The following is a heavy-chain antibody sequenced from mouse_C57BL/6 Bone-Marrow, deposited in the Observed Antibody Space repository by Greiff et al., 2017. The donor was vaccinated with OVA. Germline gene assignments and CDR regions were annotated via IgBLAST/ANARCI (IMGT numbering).Heavy chain of an antibody. CDR2: INPNNGGT. V-gene: IGHV1-18*01. J-gene: IGHJ4*01. CDR3: ARHYSNYEDAMDY. CDR1: GYTFTDYN. Sequence: VQLKESGPELVKPGASVKIPCKASGYTFTDYNMDWVKQSHGKSLEWIGDINPNNGGTIYNQKFKGKATLTVDKSSSTAYMELRSLTSEDTAVYYCARHYSNYEDAMDYWGQGTSVTVSS. D-gene: IGHD2-5*01.